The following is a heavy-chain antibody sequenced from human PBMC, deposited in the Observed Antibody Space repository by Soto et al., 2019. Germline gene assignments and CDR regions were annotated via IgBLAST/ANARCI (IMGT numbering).Heavy chain of an antibody. CDR1: GFTFSSYA. CDR3: AKDRSIYCSGGSCYPLY. CDR2: ISGSGGST. Sequence: PGGSLRLSCSASGFTFSSYAMSWVRQAPGKGLEWVSAISGSGGSTYYADSVKGRFTISRDNSKNTLYLQMNSLRAEDTAVYYCAKDRSIYCSGGSCYPLYWGQGTLVTVSS. J-gene: IGHJ4*02. D-gene: IGHD2-15*01. V-gene: IGHV3-23*01.